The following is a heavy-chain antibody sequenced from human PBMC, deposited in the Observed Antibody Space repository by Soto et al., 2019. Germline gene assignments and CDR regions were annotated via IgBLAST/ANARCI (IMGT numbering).Heavy chain of an antibody. V-gene: IGHV2-5*01. J-gene: IGHJ5*02. D-gene: IGHD6-19*01. CDR3: AKSGSSGWYGWFDP. Sequence: QITLKESGPTLVKPTQTLTLTCIFSGFSLRTSGVGVGWIRQPPGKALEWLGFIYWNDDKRYSPSLKSRLTITKDTPKNQVVLTMTNMDPVDTATYYCAKSGSSGWYGWFDPWGQGTLVNVSS. CDR1: GFSLRTSGVG. CDR2: IYWNDDK.